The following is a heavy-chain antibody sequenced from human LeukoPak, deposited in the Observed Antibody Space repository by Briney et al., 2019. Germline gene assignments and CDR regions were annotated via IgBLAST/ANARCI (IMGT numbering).Heavy chain of an antibody. V-gene: IGHV3-23*01. Sequence: GGSLRLSCSASGFTFTSYAMSWVRQGPGKGLEWVSVISDSGGSTYYADSVKGRFAISRDNSKNTLYLQMNSLRADDTAVYYCAKRRWLGGIGVADPFDYWGQGTLVTVSS. J-gene: IGHJ4*02. CDR3: AKRRWLGGIGVADPFDY. CDR2: ISDSGGST. D-gene: IGHD6-19*01. CDR1: GFTFTSYA.